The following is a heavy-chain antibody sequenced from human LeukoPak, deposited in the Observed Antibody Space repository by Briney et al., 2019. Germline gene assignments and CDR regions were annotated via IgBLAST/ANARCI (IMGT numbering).Heavy chain of an antibody. Sequence: EASVKVSCKASGGTFSSYAISWVRQAPGQGLEWMGRIIPILGIANYAQKFQGRVTITADKSTSTAYMELSSLRSEDTAVYYCARGRDSSSWTGYFDYWGQGILVTVSS. D-gene: IGHD6-13*01. CDR3: ARGRDSSSWTGYFDY. J-gene: IGHJ4*02. V-gene: IGHV1-69*04. CDR1: GGTFSSYA. CDR2: IIPILGIA.